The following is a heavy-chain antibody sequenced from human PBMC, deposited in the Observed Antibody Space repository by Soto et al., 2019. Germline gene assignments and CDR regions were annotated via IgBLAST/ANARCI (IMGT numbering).Heavy chain of an antibody. V-gene: IGHV3-30*18. J-gene: IGHJ6*02. Sequence: QVQLVESGGGVVQPGRSLRLSCAASGFSSRNYGMHWVRQAPGKGLEWVAVISYDGSNKYYADSVKGRFTISRDNSKNTLYLQINSLIAEDTAVYYCAKQEYSSTWYGVDVWGQGTAVTVSS. CDR2: ISYDGSNK. CDR1: GFSSRNYG. D-gene: IGHD6-13*01. CDR3: AKQEYSSTWYGVDV.